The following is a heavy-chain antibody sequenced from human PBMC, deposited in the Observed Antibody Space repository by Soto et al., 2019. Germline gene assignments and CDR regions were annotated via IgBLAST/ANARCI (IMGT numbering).Heavy chain of an antibody. D-gene: IGHD2-2*01. CDR2: IYYSRST. CDR3: ARLDCVTTSCHFDY. Sequence: QVQLQESGPGLVKPSETLSLTCTVSGGSVSSASYYWSWIRQPPGKGLEWIGYIYYSRSTNCNPSLQSRVTMSIDTSKNQLSLRLRSVTAADAAVYYCARLDCVTTSCHFDYWGQGALVTVSS. CDR1: GGSVSSASYY. V-gene: IGHV4-61*01. J-gene: IGHJ4*02.